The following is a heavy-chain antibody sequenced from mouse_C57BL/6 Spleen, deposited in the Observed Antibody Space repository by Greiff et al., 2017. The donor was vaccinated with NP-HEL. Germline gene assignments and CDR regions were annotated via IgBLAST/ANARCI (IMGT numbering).Heavy chain of an antibody. D-gene: IGHD1-3*01. J-gene: IGHJ4*01. V-gene: IGHV5-17*01. Sequence: EVQLQESGGGLVKPGGSLKLSCAASGFTFSDYGLHWVRQAPEKGLEWVAYISSGSSTIYYADTVKGRFTISRDNAKNTLFLQMTSLRSEDTAMYYCARNGSSYAMDYWGQGTSVTVSS. CDR3: ARNGSSYAMDY. CDR1: GFTFSDYG. CDR2: ISSGSSTI.